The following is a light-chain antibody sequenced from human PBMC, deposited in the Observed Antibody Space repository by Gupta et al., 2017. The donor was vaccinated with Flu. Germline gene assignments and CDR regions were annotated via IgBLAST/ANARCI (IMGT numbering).Light chain of an antibody. CDR3: MQATHCPIYT. CDR2: KVS. J-gene: IGKJ2*01. V-gene: IGKV2-30*01. Sequence: DDVMTPSPLSLPVTLGQPASISCRSSQSLVSSDGDTYLNWFHQRPGQSPRRIIYKVSNRESGVPDRVSGSGSGTDFTLKISRVEAEDVGIVVCMQATHCPIYTFGRGTKLEIK. CDR1: QSLVSSDGDTY.